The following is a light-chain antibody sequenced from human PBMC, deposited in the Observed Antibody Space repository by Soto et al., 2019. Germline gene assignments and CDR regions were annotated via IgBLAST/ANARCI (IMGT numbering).Light chain of an antibody. CDR2: KAS. J-gene: IGKJ3*01. V-gene: IGKV1-5*03. Sequence: DIQMTQSPSTLSASVGDRVTITCRASQSISSWLAWYQQKPGKAHKLLIYKASSLESGVRSRFSGSGSGTEFTLTISSLQADDFATYFCQQYNSYPFTFGPGNKVDIK. CDR1: QSISSW. CDR3: QQYNSYPFT.